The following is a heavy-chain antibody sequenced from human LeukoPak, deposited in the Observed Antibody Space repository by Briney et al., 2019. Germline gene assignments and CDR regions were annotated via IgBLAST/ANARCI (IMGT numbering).Heavy chain of an antibody. V-gene: IGHV3-23*01. J-gene: IGHJ5*02. Sequence: PGGSLRLSCAASGFTFSSYGMSWVRQAPGKGLEWVSAISGSGGSTHYADSVKGRFTISRDNSKNTLYLQMNSLRAEDTAVYYCAKIPYYYDSSGYPSWGQGTLVTVSS. D-gene: IGHD3-22*01. CDR3: AKIPYYYDSSGYPS. CDR2: ISGSGGST. CDR1: GFTFSSYG.